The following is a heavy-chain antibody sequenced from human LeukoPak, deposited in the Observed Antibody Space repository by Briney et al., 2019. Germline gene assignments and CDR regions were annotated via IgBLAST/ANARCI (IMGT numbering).Heavy chain of an antibody. CDR3: ARHSRGSNDY. CDR2: IYAGDSEI. V-gene: IGHV5-51*01. J-gene: IGHJ4*02. CDR1: GSTFNAYW. Sequence: GESLKISCKASGSTFNAYWIGWVRQMPGKGLEWMGVIYAGDSEIRYSPSFQGQVTISVDKSISTAYLQWSSLKASDTAMYYCARHSRGSNDYWGQGTLVTVSS. D-gene: IGHD5-12*01.